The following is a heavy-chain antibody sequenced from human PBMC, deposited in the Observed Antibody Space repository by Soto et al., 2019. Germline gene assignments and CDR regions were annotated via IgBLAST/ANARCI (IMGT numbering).Heavy chain of an antibody. J-gene: IGHJ4*02. V-gene: IGHV4-34*01. CDR1: GGSFSGYY. CDR3: ARGPTYLLGPNYDFWSGYYIGNYFDY. Sequence: SETLSLTCAVYGGSFSGYYWSWIRQPPGKGLEWIGEINHSGSTNYNPSLKSRVTISVDTSKNQFSLKLSSVTAADTAVYYCARGPTYLLGPNYDFWSGYYIGNYFDYWGQGTLVTVSS. CDR2: INHSGST. D-gene: IGHD3-3*01.